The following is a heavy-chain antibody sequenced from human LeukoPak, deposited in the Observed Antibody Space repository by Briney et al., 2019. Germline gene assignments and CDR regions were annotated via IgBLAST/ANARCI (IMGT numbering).Heavy chain of an antibody. V-gene: IGHV4-59*01. D-gene: IGHD6-6*01. CDR2: IYYSGST. Sequence: SETPSLTCTVSGGSISSYYWSWIRQPPGKGLEWIGYIYYSGSTNYNPSLKSRVTISVDTSKNQFSLKLSSVTAADTAVYYCARDQGQLVSFYAFDIWGQGTMVTVSS. CDR3: ARDQGQLVSFYAFDI. CDR1: GGSISSYY. J-gene: IGHJ3*02.